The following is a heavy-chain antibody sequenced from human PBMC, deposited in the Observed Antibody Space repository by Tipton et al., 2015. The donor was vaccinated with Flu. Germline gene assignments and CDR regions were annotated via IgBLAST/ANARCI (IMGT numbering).Heavy chain of an antibody. Sequence: QVQLVQSGAEVKKPGASVKVPCKASGYTFTSYGISWVRQAPGQGLEWMGWISAYNGNTNYAQKLQGRVSMTTDTSTSTAHMELRSLRSDDTALYYCARVRIRELYGMDVWGQGTTVTVSS. CDR3: ARVRIRELYGMDV. J-gene: IGHJ6*02. CDR2: ISAYNGNT. D-gene: IGHD3-10*01. CDR1: GYTFTSYG. V-gene: IGHV1-18*01.